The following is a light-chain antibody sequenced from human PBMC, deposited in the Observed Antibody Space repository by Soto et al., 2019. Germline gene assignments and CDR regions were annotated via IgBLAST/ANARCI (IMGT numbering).Light chain of an antibody. CDR3: SSYAGSTFYV. Sequence: QSALTQPPSASGSPGQSVTISCTGTSSDVGGYNYVSWYQQHPDKAPKLMIYEVSKRPSGVPDRFSGSKSGNTASLTVSGLQAEDEADYYCSSYAGSTFYVFGTGTKLTVL. CDR1: SSDVGGYNY. V-gene: IGLV2-8*01. J-gene: IGLJ1*01. CDR2: EVS.